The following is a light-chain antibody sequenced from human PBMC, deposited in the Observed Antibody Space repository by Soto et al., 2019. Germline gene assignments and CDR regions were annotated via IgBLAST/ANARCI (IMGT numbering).Light chain of an antibody. CDR2: KAS. J-gene: IGKJ2*01. CDR3: QQYNSYSYT. V-gene: IGKV1-5*03. Sequence: DIQMTQSPSTLSASVGDGVTITCRASQSISSWLVWYQQKPGKAPKLLIYKASSLESGVPSRFSGSGSGTEFTLTISSLQPDDFATYYCQQYNSYSYTFGQGTKLEIK. CDR1: QSISSW.